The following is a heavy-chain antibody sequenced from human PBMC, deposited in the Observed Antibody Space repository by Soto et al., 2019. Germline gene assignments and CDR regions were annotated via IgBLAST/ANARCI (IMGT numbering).Heavy chain of an antibody. Sequence: QVQLQESGPGLVKPSQTLSLTCTVSGGSISSGGYYWSWIRQHPGKGLEWIGYIYYSGSTYYNPSLKIRVTISVDTSKNQCSLKLSSVTAADTAVYYCARLRDHYGDYVTDVWGQGTTVTVSS. V-gene: IGHV4-31*03. CDR3: ARLRDHYGDYVTDV. J-gene: IGHJ6*02. CDR1: GGSISSGGYY. CDR2: IYYSGST. D-gene: IGHD4-17*01.